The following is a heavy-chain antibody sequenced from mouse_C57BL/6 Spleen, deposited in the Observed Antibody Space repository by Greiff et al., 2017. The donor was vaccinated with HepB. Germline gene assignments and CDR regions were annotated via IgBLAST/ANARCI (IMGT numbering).Heavy chain of an antibody. CDR1: GYSITSGYY. CDR3: ARDQNYSNYVYWYFDV. CDR2: ISYDGSN. V-gene: IGHV3-6*01. D-gene: IGHD2-5*01. Sequence: EESGPGLVKPSQSLSLTCSVTGYSITSGYYWNWIRQFPGNKLEWMGYISYDGSNNYNPSLKNRISITRDTSKNQFFLKLNSVTTEDTATYYCARDQNYSNYVYWYFDVWGTGTTVTVSS. J-gene: IGHJ1*03.